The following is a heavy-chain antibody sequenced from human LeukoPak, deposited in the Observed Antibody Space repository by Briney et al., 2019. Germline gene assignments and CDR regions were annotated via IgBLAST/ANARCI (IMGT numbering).Heavy chain of an antibody. D-gene: IGHD6-13*01. Sequence: GASGKVSCKASGYTFIGYYMHWLRQAPGQGPEWMGWINPKSGDTNYAQKFQDRVTMTRDPSISTAYMYLSRLTSDDTAVYYCARDLMGIAYRGAFYYWGQGTLVTVSS. J-gene: IGHJ4*02. CDR3: ARDLMGIAYRGAFYY. V-gene: IGHV1-2*02. CDR2: INPKSGDT. CDR1: GYTFIGYY.